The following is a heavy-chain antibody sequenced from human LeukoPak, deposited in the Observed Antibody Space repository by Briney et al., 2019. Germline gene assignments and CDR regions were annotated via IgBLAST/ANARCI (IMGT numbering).Heavy chain of an antibody. J-gene: IGHJ6*03. CDR2: INHSGST. Sequence: SETLSLTCAVYGGSFSGYYWSWIRQPPGKGLECIGEINHSGSTNYNPSLKSRVTISVDTSKNQFSLKLSSVTAAGTAVYFCAKFGVTRVSVTFYHYYLDVWGKGNTVNGS. D-gene: IGHD4-23*01. CDR1: GGSFSGYY. CDR3: AKFGVTRVSVTFYHYYLDV. V-gene: IGHV4-34*01.